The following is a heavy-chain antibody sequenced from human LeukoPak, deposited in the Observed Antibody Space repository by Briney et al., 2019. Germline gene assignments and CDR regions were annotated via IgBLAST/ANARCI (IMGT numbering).Heavy chain of an antibody. V-gene: IGHV4-28*01. Sequence: SETLSLTCAVSGYSITSSSWWGWIRQPPGKGLEWIGSIYHSGTTYYNPSLQSRVTMSVDTSKNQFSLKLSSVTAVDTAVYYCARKENVYYYFDYWGQGTLVTVSS. D-gene: IGHD3-10*01. CDR1: GYSITSSSW. J-gene: IGHJ4*02. CDR3: ARKENVYYYFDY. CDR2: IYHSGTT.